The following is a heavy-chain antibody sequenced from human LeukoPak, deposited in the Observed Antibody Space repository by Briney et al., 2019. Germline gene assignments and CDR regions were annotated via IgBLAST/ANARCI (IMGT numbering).Heavy chain of an antibody. J-gene: IGHJ3*02. CDR1: GGSISSSSYY. V-gene: IGHV4-39*07. CDR2: IYYSGST. D-gene: IGHD3-3*01. Sequence: PSETLSLTCTVSGGSISSSSYYWGWIRQPPGKGLEWIGSIYYSGSTYYNPSLKSRVTISVDTSKNQFSLKLSSVTVADTAVHYCARDTTQEWLGAFDIWGQGTMVTVSS. CDR3: ARDTTQEWLGAFDI.